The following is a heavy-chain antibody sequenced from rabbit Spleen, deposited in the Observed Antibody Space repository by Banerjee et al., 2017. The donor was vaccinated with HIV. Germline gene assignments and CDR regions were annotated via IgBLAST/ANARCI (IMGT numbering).Heavy chain of an antibody. D-gene: IGHD1-1*01. CDR3: ARDTSSSFSSYGMDL. J-gene: IGHJ6*01. CDR2: IDTGSSGFT. V-gene: IGHV1S45*01. Sequence: QEQLEESGGDLVKPGASLTLTCKASGLAFSSSYWICWVRQAPGKGLEWIACIDTGSSGFTYFATWAKGRFTCSKTSSTTVTLQMTRLTAADTATYFCARDTSSSFSSYGMDLWGPGTLVTVS. CDR1: GLAFSSSYW.